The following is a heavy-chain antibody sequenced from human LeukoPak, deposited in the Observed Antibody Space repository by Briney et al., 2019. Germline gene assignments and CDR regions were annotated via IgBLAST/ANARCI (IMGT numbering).Heavy chain of an antibody. V-gene: IGHV1-18*01. D-gene: IGHD6-13*01. CDR3: ARDRHIAAAVYFDY. CDR1: GYTFTSYG. Sequence: ASVKVSCKASGYTFTSYGISWVRQAPGQGLEWMGWISAYNGNTNYAQKLQGRVTMTTDTSTSTAYMELRSLRSDDTAVYYCARDRHIAAAVYFDYWGQGTLVTVSS. CDR2: ISAYNGNT. J-gene: IGHJ4*02.